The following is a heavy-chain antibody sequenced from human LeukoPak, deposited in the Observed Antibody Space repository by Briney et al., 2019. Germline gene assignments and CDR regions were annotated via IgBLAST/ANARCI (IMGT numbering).Heavy chain of an antibody. CDR3: ARELITMVRGATDWYFDL. J-gene: IGHJ2*01. CDR2: INPDSGGA. Sequence: ASVKVSCKASGYTFTDYYIHWVRQAPGQGLKWMGWINPDSGGANSAQKFQGWVTMTRDTSITTFYMELSRLRSDDTAVYYCARELITMVRGATDWYFDLWGRGTLVTVSS. V-gene: IGHV1-2*04. CDR1: GYTFTDYY. D-gene: IGHD3-10*01.